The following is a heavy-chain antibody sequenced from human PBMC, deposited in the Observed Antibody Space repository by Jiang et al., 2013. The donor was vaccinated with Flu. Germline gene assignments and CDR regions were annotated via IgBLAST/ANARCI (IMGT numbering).Heavy chain of an antibody. CDR2: IYYSGIT. D-gene: IGHD4-23*01. Sequence: GSGLVKPSETLSLICTVSGGSISNHYWSWIRQTPGKGLEWIGYIYYSGITNYNPSLSSRVTITGDTSKTQFSLKLNSVTAADTAVYYCARRGHYGGHIDYWGQGTLVTVSS. CDR1: GGSISNHY. V-gene: IGHV4-59*08. J-gene: IGHJ4*02. CDR3: ARRGHYGGHIDY.